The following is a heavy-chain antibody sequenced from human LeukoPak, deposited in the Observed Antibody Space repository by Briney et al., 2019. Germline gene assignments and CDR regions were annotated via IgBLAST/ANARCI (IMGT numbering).Heavy chain of an antibody. CDR2: IIPIFGTA. CDR1: GGTFSSYA. D-gene: IGHD6-13*01. CDR3: ARHISSSWYPGYFDY. J-gene: IGHJ4*02. V-gene: IGHV1-69*06. Sequence: SVEVSCKASGGTFSSYAISWVRQAPGQGLEWMGGIIPIFGTANYAQKFQGRVTITADKSTSTAYMKLSSLRSEDTAVYYCARHISSSWYPGYFDYWGQGTLVTVSS.